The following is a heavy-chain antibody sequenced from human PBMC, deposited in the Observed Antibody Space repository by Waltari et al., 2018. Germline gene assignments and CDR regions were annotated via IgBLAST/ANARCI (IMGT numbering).Heavy chain of an antibody. CDR3: ARDRVTTVTTIDY. D-gene: IGHD4-17*01. CDR1: GFPFSSYS. V-gene: IGHV3-21*01. CDR2: ISSSSSYI. J-gene: IGHJ4*02. Sequence: EVQLVESGGGLVKPGGSLRLSCAASGFPFSSYSMNWVRQAPGKGLEWVSSISSSSSYIYYADSVKGRFTISRDNAKNSLYLQMNSLRAEDTAVYYCARDRVTTVTTIDYWGQGTLVTVSS.